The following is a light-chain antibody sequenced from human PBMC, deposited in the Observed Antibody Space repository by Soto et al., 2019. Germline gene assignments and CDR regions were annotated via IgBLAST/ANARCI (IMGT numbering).Light chain of an antibody. Sequence: NFMLTQPHSVSESPGKMVTISCTRSSGSIASNYVQWYQQRPGSAPTTVIYEDNQRPSGVPDRFSGSIDSSSNSASLTISGLKTEDEADYYCQSYDDSYVVFGGGTKLTVL. J-gene: IGLJ2*01. CDR2: EDN. CDR1: SGSIASNY. V-gene: IGLV6-57*04. CDR3: QSYDDSYVV.